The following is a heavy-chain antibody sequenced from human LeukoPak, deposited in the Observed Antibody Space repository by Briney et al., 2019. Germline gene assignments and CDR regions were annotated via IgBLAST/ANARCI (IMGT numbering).Heavy chain of an antibody. Sequence: PSETLSLTCSVSGGSISSGGYYWTWIRQHPGKGLEWIGYIYYSGSTYYNPSLKSRVTISVDTSKNQFSLTLSSVTAADTAVYYCASNQGMGAYFDSWGQGTLVTVSS. CDR3: ASNQGMGAYFDS. D-gene: IGHD1-26*01. CDR2: IYYSGST. V-gene: IGHV4-31*03. CDR1: GGSISSGGYY. J-gene: IGHJ4*02.